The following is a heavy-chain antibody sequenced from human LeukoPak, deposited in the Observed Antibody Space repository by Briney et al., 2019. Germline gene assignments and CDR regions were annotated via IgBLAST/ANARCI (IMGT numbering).Heavy chain of an antibody. J-gene: IGHJ6*02. D-gene: IGHD6-13*01. V-gene: IGHV3-23*01. Sequence: GGSLRLSCAASGFTLTTYVMTWVRQAPGKGLEWVSAISGSGGTTYYADSVKGRFTISRDNSKNTLYLQMNSLRAEDTAVYYCARVGRGIAAAYYYYGMDVWGQGTTVTVSS. CDR3: ARVGRGIAAAYYYYGMDV. CDR1: GFTLTTYV. CDR2: ISGSGGTT.